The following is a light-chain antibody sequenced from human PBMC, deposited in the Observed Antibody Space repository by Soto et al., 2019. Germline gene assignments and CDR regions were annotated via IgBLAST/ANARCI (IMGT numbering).Light chain of an antibody. J-gene: IGKJ1*01. V-gene: IGKV1-9*01. CDR2: AAT. Sequence: DIQLTQSPSFLSASVGDRVTITCRASQAISIYLVWYQQKPGKAPELLIYAATTLQSGVPSRFSGSGSGTEFTLTISSLQPEAFATYYCQHLTSYLWTFGQGTKVEIK. CDR1: QAISIY. CDR3: QHLTSYLWT.